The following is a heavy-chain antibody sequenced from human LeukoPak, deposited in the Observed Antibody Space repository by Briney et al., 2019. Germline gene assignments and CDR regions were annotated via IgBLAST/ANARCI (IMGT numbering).Heavy chain of an antibody. V-gene: IGHV4-59*08. J-gene: IGHJ3*02. D-gene: IGHD3-3*01. CDR2: IYYSGST. CDR1: GGSISTYY. CDR3: ARHTILWSGYYKGAFEI. Sequence: SGTLSLTCTVSGGSISTYYWSWIRQPPGKGLEWIGCIYYSGSTNYYPSLKSRVTKSVDTSKNQFSLKLSSVTAADTAVYYCARHTILWSGYYKGAFEIWGQGTMVTASS.